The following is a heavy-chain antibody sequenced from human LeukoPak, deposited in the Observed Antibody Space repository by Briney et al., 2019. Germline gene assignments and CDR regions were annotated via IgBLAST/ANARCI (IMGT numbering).Heavy chain of an antibody. D-gene: IGHD5-12*01. V-gene: IGHV3-30-3*01. J-gene: IGHJ6*02. CDR1: GFTFSDYA. CDR3: ARDEEWLRFTSGDLRPQFYYGMDV. Sequence: PGGSLRLSCVASGFTFSDYAMHWVRQAPGKGLEWVAVISYDGSNKYSADSVKGRFTISRDNSKNTLYLQMNSLRAEDTAVYSCARDEEWLRFTSGDLRPQFYYGMDVWGQGTTVTVSS. CDR2: ISYDGSNK.